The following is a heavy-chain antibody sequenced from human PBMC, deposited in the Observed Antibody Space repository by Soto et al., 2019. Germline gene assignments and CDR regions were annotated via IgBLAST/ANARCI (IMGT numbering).Heavy chain of an antibody. Sequence: SETLSLTCAVYGGSFSGYYWSWIRQPPGKGLEWIGEINHSGSTNYNPSLKSRVTISVDTSKNQFSLKLSSVTAADTAVYYCARGAIFGVVNPQYWGQGTLVTVSS. D-gene: IGHD3-3*01. J-gene: IGHJ4*02. V-gene: IGHV4-34*01. CDR2: INHSGST. CDR1: GGSFSGYY. CDR3: ARGAIFGVVNPQY.